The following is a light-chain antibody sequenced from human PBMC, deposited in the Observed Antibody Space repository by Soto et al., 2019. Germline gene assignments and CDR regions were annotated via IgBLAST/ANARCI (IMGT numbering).Light chain of an antibody. Sequence: QSVLTQPASVSGSPGQSITISCTGTSSDVGGYNFVSWYQQHPGKAPKLMIYEVSNRPSGVSNRFSGSKSGTSASLAISGLRSEDEADYYCGGWDDSLSGPVFGGGTKLTVL. CDR2: EVS. CDR3: GGWDDSLSGPV. J-gene: IGLJ2*01. V-gene: IGLV2-14*01. CDR1: SSDVGGYNF.